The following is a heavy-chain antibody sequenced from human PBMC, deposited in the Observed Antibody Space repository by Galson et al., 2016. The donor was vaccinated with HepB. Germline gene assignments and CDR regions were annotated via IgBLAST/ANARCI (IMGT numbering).Heavy chain of an antibody. D-gene: IGHD3-3*01. CDR1: GYSFATHW. J-gene: IGHJ5*02. CDR3: VRDGTGKYDFWSGYPNNWFDP. V-gene: IGHV5-51*01. Sequence: QSGAEVKKPGESLKISCKASGYSFATHWIGWVRQMPGKGLEWLGIIYPGDSDTRYSPSFRGQVTISADRSINTAYLQWSSLKASDIAMYYCVRDGTGKYDFWSGYPNNWFDPWGQGTLVTVSS. CDR2: IYPGDSDT.